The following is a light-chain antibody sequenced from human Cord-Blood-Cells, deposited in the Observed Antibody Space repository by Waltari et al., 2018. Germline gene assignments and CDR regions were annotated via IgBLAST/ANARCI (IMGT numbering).Light chain of an antibody. J-gene: IGLJ2*01. CDR2: DVS. CDR3: SSYTSSSNVV. V-gene: IGLV2-14*01. Sequence: QTPLTQPASVSGSPGQPITIPGTETSSYARRSHYVCWYQQPPGKAPKLMIYDVSYRPSGVSKRFSGSKSGNTAALTISGLQAEDEADYYCSSYTSSSNVVFGGGTKLSVL. CDR1: SSYARRSHY.